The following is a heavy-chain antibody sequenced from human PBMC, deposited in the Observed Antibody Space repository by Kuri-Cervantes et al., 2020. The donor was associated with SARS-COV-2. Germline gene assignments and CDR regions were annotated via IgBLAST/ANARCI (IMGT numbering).Heavy chain of an antibody. D-gene: IGHD4-23*01. CDR3: ARSTVGFDS. V-gene: IGHV3-53*01. CDR1: GFTFSDYY. Sequence: GGSLRLSCAASGFTFSDYYMSWVRQAPGKGLEWVSSIYSSGSTYYADSVKGRFTSSRENYKNTVYLQLNSLRVEDTAVYYCARSTVGFDSWGQGTLVTVSS. J-gene: IGHJ4*02. CDR2: IYSSGST.